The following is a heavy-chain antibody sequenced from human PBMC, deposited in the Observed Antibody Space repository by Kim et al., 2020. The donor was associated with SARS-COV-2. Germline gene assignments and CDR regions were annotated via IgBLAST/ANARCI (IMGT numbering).Heavy chain of an antibody. CDR2: IYYSGST. D-gene: IGHD2-21*02. J-gene: IGHJ5*02. CDR3: ARVVVTAILGDWFDP. CDR1: GGPISSGDYY. V-gene: IGHV4-30-4*01. Sequence: SETLFLTCTVSGGPISSGDYYWSWIRQPPGKGLEWIGYIYYSGSTYYNPSLKSRVTISVDTSKNQSSLKLSPVTAADTPVYYCARVVVTAILGDWFDPWG.